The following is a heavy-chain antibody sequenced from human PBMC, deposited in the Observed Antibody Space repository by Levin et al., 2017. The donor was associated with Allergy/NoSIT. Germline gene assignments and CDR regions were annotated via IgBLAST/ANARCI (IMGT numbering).Heavy chain of an antibody. CDR2: IDSDGSSI. V-gene: IGHV3-74*01. CDR1: GFTFSSYW. J-gene: IGHJ4*02. CDR3: ATSRTFDY. Sequence: GASVKVSCAASGFTFSSYWMHWVRQAPGKGLVWVSRIDSDGSSITYADSVKGRFTISRDNAKNTLYLQMNSLRAEDTAVYYCATSRTFDYWGQGTLVTVSS. D-gene: IGHD3/OR15-3a*01.